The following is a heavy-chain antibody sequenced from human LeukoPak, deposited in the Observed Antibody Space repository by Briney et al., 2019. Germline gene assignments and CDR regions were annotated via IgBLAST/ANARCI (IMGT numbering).Heavy chain of an antibody. V-gene: IGHV3-23*01. J-gene: IGHJ4*02. CDR3: AKGHSSSWYYFGY. CDR2: ISGSGGST. Sequence: GGSLRLSCGASGFTFRSYVMRRVRQAPGRGLEWVSAISGSGGSTYYADSVKGRFNISRDNSKDTLYVQMNSLRAEDTAVYYCAKGHSSSWYYFGYWGQGTLVTVSS. CDR1: GFTFRSYV. D-gene: IGHD6-13*01.